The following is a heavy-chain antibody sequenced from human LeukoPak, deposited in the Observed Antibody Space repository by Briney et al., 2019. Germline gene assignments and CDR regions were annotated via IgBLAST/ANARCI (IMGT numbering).Heavy chain of an antibody. D-gene: IGHD3-16*01. V-gene: IGHV4-31*03. CDR1: GGSISSGGYY. J-gene: IGHJ4*02. CDR3: ARVGFGGADFDY. CDR2: IYYSGST. Sequence: SETLSLTCTVSGGSISSGGYYWSWIRQHPGKGLEWIGYIYYSGSTYYNPSLKSRVTISVDTSKNQFSLKLSSVTAADTAVYYCARVGFGGADFDYWGQGPWSPSPQ.